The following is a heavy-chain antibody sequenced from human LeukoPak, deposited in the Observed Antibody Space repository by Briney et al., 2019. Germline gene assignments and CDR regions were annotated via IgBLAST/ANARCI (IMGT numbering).Heavy chain of an antibody. V-gene: IGHV1-18*01. J-gene: IGHJ5*02. Sequence: ASVKVSCKASGYTFTSYGISWVRQAPGQGLEWMGWISAYNGNTNYAQKLQGGVTMTTDTSTSTAYMELRSLRSDDTAVYYCARVPRYRHYYDSSGYYNGNWFDPWGQGTLVTVSS. CDR1: GYTFTSYG. CDR3: ARVPRYRHYYDSSGYYNGNWFDP. D-gene: IGHD3-22*01. CDR2: ISAYNGNT.